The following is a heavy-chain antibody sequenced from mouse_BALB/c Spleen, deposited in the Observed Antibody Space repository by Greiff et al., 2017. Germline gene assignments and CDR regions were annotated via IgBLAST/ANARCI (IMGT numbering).Heavy chain of an antibody. CDR1: GYSITSGYY. CDR3: ARGKYGDYEGAMDY. D-gene: IGHD2-13*01. J-gene: IGHJ4*01. CDR2: ISYDGSN. Sequence: EVKLMESGPGLVKPSQSLSLTCSVTGYSITSGYYWNWIRQFPGNQLEWMGYISYDGSNNYNPSLKNRISITRNTSKNQFFLKLNSVTTEDTATYYCARGKYGDYEGAMDYWGQGTSVTVSS. V-gene: IGHV3-6*02.